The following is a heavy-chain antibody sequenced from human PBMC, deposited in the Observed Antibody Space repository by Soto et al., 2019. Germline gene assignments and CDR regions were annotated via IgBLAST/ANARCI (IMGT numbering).Heavy chain of an antibody. CDR1: GYTFSSNG. D-gene: IGHD6-19*01. CDR3: ARLHGYSSGWYDY. V-gene: IGHV1-18*04. J-gene: IGHJ4*02. Sequence: GASVKVSCKASGYTFSSNGVSWVRQAPGQGLEWMGWISTFNGNAHYAQKFQGRVTMTTDTSTNTAYMELTSLSSDDTAVYYCARLHGYSSGWYDYWSQGTLVTVSS. CDR2: ISTFNGNA.